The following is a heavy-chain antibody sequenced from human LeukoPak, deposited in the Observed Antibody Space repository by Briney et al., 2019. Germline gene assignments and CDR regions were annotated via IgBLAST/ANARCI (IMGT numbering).Heavy chain of an antibody. CDR3: ARGGYYYDSSGYYIFDY. CDR2: ISAYNGNT. V-gene: IGHV1-18*01. Sequence: ASVTVSCKASGYTFTSYGISWVRQAPGQGLEWMGWISAYNGNTNYAQKLQGRVTMTTDTSTSTAYMELRSLRSDDTAVYYCARGGYYYDSSGYYIFDYWGQGTLVTVSS. CDR1: GYTFTSYG. D-gene: IGHD3-22*01. J-gene: IGHJ4*02.